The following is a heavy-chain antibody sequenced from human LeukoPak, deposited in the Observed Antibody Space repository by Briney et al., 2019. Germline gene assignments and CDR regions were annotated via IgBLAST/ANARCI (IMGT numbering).Heavy chain of an antibody. CDR2: IDHNYGFA. J-gene: IGHJ6*02. CDR1: GYTFATYY. Sequence: ASVKVSCKASGYTFATYYLNWVRQAPGRGLEWMGKIDHNYGFAYYAQKFQGRVTMTRDTSTSTVYMEVNSLTSDDTAVYYCARVLAYCTDSSCPGMDVWGQGTTVTVSS. V-gene: IGHV1-46*01. D-gene: IGHD2-8*02. CDR3: ARVLAYCTDSSCPGMDV.